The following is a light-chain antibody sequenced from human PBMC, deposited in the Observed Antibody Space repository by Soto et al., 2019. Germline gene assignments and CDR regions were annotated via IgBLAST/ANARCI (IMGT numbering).Light chain of an antibody. V-gene: IGKV1-5*01. CDR1: QSISSW. Sequence: DLQMAQSPSTLSASVGGRVTITCPASQSISSWLAWYQQKPGKAPKVLIYAASNLQSGVPSRFSGSGSGTEFTLTISSLQPDDFATYYCQQYKSYSFGQGTKVDIK. J-gene: IGKJ1*01. CDR3: QQYKSYS. CDR2: AAS.